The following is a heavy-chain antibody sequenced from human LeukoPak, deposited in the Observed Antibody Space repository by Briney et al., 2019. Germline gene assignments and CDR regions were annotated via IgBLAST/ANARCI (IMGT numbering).Heavy chain of an antibody. Sequence: GGSLRLSCAASGFTFSSYAMSWVRQAPGKGLEWVSAISGSGGSTYYADSVKGRFTISRDNSKNTLYLQMNSLRAEDSAVYYCARVYPYTVHFDYWGQGTLVTVSS. J-gene: IGHJ4*02. V-gene: IGHV3-23*01. CDR3: ARVYPYTVHFDY. CDR2: ISGSGGST. D-gene: IGHD3-16*02. CDR1: GFTFSSYA.